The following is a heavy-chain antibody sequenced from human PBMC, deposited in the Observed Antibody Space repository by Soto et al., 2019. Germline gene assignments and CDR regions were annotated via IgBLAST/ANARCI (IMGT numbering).Heavy chain of an antibody. CDR3: ARVGGVTGYSSGWLVDY. J-gene: IGHJ4*02. CDR2: IIPIFGTA. CDR1: GGTFSSYA. V-gene: IGHV1-69*13. D-gene: IGHD6-19*01. Sequence: ASVKVSCKASGGTFSSYAISWVRQAPGQGLEWMGGIIPIFGTANYAQKFQGRVTITADESTSTAYMELSSLRSEDTAVYYCARVGGVTGYSSGWLVDYWGQGTLVTVSS.